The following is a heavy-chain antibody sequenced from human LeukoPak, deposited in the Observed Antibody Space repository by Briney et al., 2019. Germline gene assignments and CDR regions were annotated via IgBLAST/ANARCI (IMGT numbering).Heavy chain of an antibody. Sequence: SETLSLTCTASGGSISSGSYYWSWIRQPAGKGLEWIGRIYTSGSTNYHPSLKSRVTISVDTSKNQFSLKLSSVTAADTAVYYCASGDSSGYYDYWGQGTLVTVSS. J-gene: IGHJ4*02. CDR1: GGSISSGSYY. CDR2: IYTSGST. D-gene: IGHD3-22*01. V-gene: IGHV4-61*02. CDR3: ASGDSSGYYDY.